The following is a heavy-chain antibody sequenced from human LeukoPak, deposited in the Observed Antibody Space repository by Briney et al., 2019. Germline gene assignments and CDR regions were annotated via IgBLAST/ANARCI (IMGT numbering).Heavy chain of an antibody. CDR2: ISSTSTYI. D-gene: IGHD2-15*01. V-gene: IGHV3-21*01. J-gene: IGHJ4*02. CDR1: EFTFSSYT. CDR3: ARGGGNFDY. Sequence: GGSLRLSCAASEFTFSSYTINWVRQAPGQGLEWVSSISSTSTYISYADSVKGRFTISRDNAKNSLYLQMNSLRAEDTAVYYCARGGGNFDYWGQGTLVTVSS.